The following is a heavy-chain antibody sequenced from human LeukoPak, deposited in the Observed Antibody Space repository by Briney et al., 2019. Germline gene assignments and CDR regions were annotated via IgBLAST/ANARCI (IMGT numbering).Heavy chain of an antibody. D-gene: IGHD4-4*01. CDR1: GGSISSSSYY. J-gene: IGHJ4*02. CDR2: IYYSGST. CDR3: ARGGPLGTTVTN. Sequence: SETLSLTCTVSGGSISSSSYYWGWIRQPPGKGLEWIGSIYYSGSTYYNPSLKSRVTISVDTSKNQFSLKLSSVTAADTAVYYCARGGPLGTTVTNWGQGTLVTVSS. V-gene: IGHV4-39*01.